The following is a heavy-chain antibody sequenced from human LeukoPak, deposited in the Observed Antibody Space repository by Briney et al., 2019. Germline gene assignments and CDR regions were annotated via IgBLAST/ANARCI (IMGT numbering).Heavy chain of an antibody. D-gene: IGHD2-21*01. CDR1: GYTFTSYG. J-gene: IGHJ4*02. CDR3: ARDGTLQIVVVIGDFDY. V-gene: IGHV1-18*01. Sequence: ASVKVSCKASGYTFTSYGISWLRQAPGQGLEWMGWISAYNGNTNYAQKLQGRVTMTTDTSTSTAYMELRSLRSDDTAVYYCARDGTLQIVVVIGDFDYWGQGTLVTVSS. CDR2: ISAYNGNT.